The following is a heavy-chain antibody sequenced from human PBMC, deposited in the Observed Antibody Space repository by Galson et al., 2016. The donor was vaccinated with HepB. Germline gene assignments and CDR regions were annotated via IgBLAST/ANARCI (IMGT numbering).Heavy chain of an antibody. CDR2: ISYDGSNK. J-gene: IGHJ4*02. CDR1: GFTFSSYG. CDR3: AKGGDSSGYLDY. D-gene: IGHD3-22*01. Sequence: SLRLSCAASGFTFSSYGMHWVRQAPGKGLEWVAVISYDGSNKYYADSVKGRFTISRDNSKNTLYLQMNSLRAEDTAVYYCAKGGDSSGYLDYWGQGTLATVSS. V-gene: IGHV3-30*18.